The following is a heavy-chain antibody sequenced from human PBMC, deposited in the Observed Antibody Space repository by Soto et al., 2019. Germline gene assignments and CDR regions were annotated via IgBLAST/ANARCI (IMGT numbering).Heavy chain of an antibody. CDR2: IWYDGSNK. D-gene: IGHD2-2*01. V-gene: IGHV3-33*01. Sequence: GESLKISCAASGFTFSSYGMHWVRQAPGKGLEWVAVIWYDGSNKYYADSVKGRFTISRDNSKNTLYLQMNSLRAEDTAVYYCARDLGDIVVVPAANTFDYWGQGTLVTVSS. CDR3: ARDLGDIVVVPAANTFDY. J-gene: IGHJ4*02. CDR1: GFTFSSYG.